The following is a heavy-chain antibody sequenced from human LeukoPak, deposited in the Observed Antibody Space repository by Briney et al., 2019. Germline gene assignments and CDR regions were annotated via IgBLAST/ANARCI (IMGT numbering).Heavy chain of an antibody. Sequence: ASVKASCKVSGYTLTELSMHWVRQAPGKGLEWMGGFDPEDGETIYAQKFQGRVTMTEDTSTDTAYMELSSLRSEDTAVYYCATGAVVPAATLFDYWGQGTLVTVSS. V-gene: IGHV1-24*01. D-gene: IGHD2-2*01. CDR1: GYTLTELS. CDR3: ATGAVVPAATLFDY. J-gene: IGHJ4*02. CDR2: FDPEDGET.